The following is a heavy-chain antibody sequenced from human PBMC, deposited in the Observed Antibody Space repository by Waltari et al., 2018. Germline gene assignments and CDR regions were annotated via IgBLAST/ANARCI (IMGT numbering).Heavy chain of an antibody. CDR1: GFTFDRYA. J-gene: IGHJ4*02. Sequence: QVQLVESGGGVVQPGRSLRLSCAASGFTFDRYALHWVRQASGKGLEWVAVISYDGKTKFYIDSVKGRFTISRDNSKNTLYLQMDSLRAEDTAVYYCVRRSNALDYWGQGTLVTVSS. CDR3: VRRSNALDY. V-gene: IGHV3-30*04. D-gene: IGHD4-4*01. CDR2: ISYDGKTK.